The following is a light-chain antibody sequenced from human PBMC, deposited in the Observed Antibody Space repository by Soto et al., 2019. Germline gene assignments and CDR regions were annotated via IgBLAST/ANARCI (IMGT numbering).Light chain of an antibody. CDR2: EAS. CDR3: QQLSSYPT. Sequence: DIQMTQSPSTLFAYVGDRVTITCRASQNIGTWLAWYQQKTGKAPKLLINEASNLESGVPLRFSGGGSGTEFTLTISSLQPNYSATYSCQQLSSYPTFGKGTRVEVK. CDR1: QNIGTW. V-gene: IGKV1-5*01. J-gene: IGKJ1*01.